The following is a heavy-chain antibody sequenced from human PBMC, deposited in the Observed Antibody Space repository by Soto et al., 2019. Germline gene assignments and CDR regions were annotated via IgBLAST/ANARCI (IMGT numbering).Heavy chain of an antibody. V-gene: IGHV4-59*01. D-gene: IGHD2-8*01. J-gene: IGHJ4*02. Sequence: XATLSLTCTVSGGSISNFYWSWIRQPPGKGLEWIGYISYSVNTNYNPSLKSRVSISVDTSKNQLSLNLTSVTAADTAVYYCARAPMVLSRSYFDSWGQGTPVTVSS. CDR1: GGSISNFY. CDR3: ARAPMVLSRSYFDS. CDR2: ISYSVNT.